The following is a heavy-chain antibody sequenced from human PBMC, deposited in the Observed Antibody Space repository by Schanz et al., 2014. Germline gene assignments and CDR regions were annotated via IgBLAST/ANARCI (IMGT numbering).Heavy chain of an antibody. D-gene: IGHD6-19*01. J-gene: IGHJ4*02. CDR1: GFTVSSNY. CDR3: AKDLPAVAVAPLMTGLYDS. Sequence: EVQLVESGGGLVQPGGSLRLSCAASGFTVSSNYMSWVRQAPGKGLEWVSVIYGGGITYYADSVKGRFTISRDSSRNTLHLQMNSLRAEDTAVYHCAKDLPAVAVAPLMTGLYDSWGQGTLVTVSS. V-gene: IGHV3-66*01. CDR2: IYGGGIT.